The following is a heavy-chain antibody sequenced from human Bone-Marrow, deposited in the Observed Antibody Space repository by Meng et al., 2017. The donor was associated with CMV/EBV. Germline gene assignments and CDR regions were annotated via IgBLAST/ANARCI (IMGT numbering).Heavy chain of an antibody. Sequence: ESPKISYAASGFTFSLYWMSWVRQAPGKGLEWVANIKQEGSEQYYVDSVKGRFTISRDNAKHSLYLQMNSLRAEDTAVYYCARDLVDFWSGYPFDYWGQGTMVTVSS. CDR2: IKQEGSEQ. D-gene: IGHD3-3*01. CDR1: GFTFSLYW. J-gene: IGHJ4*02. CDR3: ARDLVDFWSGYPFDY. V-gene: IGHV3-7*01.